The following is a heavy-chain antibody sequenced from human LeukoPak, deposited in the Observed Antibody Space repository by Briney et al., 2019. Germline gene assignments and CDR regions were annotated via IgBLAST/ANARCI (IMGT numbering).Heavy chain of an antibody. D-gene: IGHD6-6*01. CDR3: ARDNSFVDY. J-gene: IGHJ4*02. V-gene: IGHV4-34*01. CDR1: GFTFSSYS. CDR2: INHSGST. Sequence: PGGSLRLSCAASGFTFSSYSMNWVRQPPGKGLEWIGEINHSGSTNYNPSLKSRVTISVDTSKNQFSLKLSSVTAADTAVYYCARDNSFVDYWGQGTLVTVSS.